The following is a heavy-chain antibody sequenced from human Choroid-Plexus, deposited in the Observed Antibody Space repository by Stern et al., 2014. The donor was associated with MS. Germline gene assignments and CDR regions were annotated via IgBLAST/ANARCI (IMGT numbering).Heavy chain of an antibody. D-gene: IGHD2/OR15-2a*01. V-gene: IGHV3-30*18. Sequence: VHLVESGGGVVQPGRPLRLSCVASGFTFGSCAMHWVRQAPVKGLEWVAGVSYDGSNKYYADSVKGRFTISRDNSQNTLYMQMSSLRPEDTAVYYCAKDRQYLTYFFDHWGQGSLVTVSS. CDR2: VSYDGSNK. J-gene: IGHJ5*02. CDR1: GFTFGSCA. CDR3: AKDRQYLTYFFDH.